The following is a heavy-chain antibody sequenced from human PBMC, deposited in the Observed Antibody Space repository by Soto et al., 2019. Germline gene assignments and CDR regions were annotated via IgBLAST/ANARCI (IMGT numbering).Heavy chain of an antibody. V-gene: IGHV1-18*01. D-gene: IGHD3-22*01. CDR1: GYTFTSYG. CDR3: ARMGHYYDGSGYKTGAFDI. J-gene: IGHJ3*02. Sequence: ASVKVSCKASGYTFTSYGISWVRQAPGQGLEWMGWISAYNGNTNYAQKLQGRVTMTTDTSTSTAYMEMRSLRSDDTAVYYCARMGHYYDGSGYKTGAFDIWGQGTMVTVSS. CDR2: ISAYNGNT.